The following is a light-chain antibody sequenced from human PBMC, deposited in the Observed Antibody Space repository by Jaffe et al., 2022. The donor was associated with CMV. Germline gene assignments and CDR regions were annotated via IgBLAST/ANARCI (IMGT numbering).Light chain of an antibody. CDR3: HQYGSSPNT. V-gene: IGKV3-20*01. J-gene: IGKJ4*01. Sequence: EIVLTQSPGTLSLSPGERATLSCRASQDVGTTYLAWFRQTPGQAPRLLIYGVSRRATGIPDRISGSGSGTDFTLTISRLEPEDFAVYYCHQYGSSPNTFGGGTKVEIK. CDR1: QDVGTTY. CDR2: GVS.